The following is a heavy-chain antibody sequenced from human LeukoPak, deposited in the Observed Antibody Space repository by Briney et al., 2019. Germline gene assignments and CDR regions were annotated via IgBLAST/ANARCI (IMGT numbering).Heavy chain of an antibody. J-gene: IGHJ4*02. Sequence: PSETLSLTCSVSGASISGGTYYWGWIRQPAGKGLEWIGSIYYTGSTYDNPSLKSRVTISVDTSKNQFSLKLSSVTAADTAVYYCARRGGSGRDFDYWGQGTLVTVSS. D-gene: IGHD1-26*01. CDR1: GASISGGTYY. CDR2: IYYTGST. CDR3: ARRGGSGRDFDY. V-gene: IGHV4-39*01.